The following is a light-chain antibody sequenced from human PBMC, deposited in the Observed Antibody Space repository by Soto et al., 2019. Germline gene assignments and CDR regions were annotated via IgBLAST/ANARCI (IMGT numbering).Light chain of an antibody. CDR2: DVS. V-gene: IGKV3-20*01. Sequence: EIVLTQSPGTLSLSPGERATLSCRSSHSVSSNYLAWYQQKPGQAPRLLIYDVSSRATGIPDRFSGSGSGTDFTFTISRLEPVDFAVYYCQQYCISPTFGQGTKVEIK. J-gene: IGKJ1*01. CDR1: HSVSSNY. CDR3: QQYCISPT.